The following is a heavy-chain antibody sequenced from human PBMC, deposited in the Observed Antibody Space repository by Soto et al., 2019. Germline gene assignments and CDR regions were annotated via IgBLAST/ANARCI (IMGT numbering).Heavy chain of an antibody. CDR3: ARTVEYDSIPYYYADF. D-gene: IGHD2-21*01. Sequence: ASVKVSCKASGYTFNTYAITWVRQAPGQGLEWMGWISGYNGNTNYAQTLQGRGTMTTDTSTSTAYLELRSLRSDDTAVYYCARTVEYDSIPYYYADFWGQGTMVTVSA. CDR2: ISGYNGNT. J-gene: IGHJ4*01. V-gene: IGHV1-18*01. CDR1: GYTFNTYA.